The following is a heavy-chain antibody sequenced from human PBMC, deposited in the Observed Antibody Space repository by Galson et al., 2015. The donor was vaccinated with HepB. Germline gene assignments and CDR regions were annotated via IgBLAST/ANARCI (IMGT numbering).Heavy chain of an antibody. V-gene: IGHV3-48*01. CDR2: ISSSSSTI. Sequence: SLRLSCAASGFTFSSYSMNWVRQAPGKGLEWVSYISSSSSTIYYADSVKGRFTISRDNAKNSLYLQMNSLRAEDTAVYYCASGSQWELLTRGQGTLVTVSS. CDR1: GFTFSSYS. D-gene: IGHD1-26*01. J-gene: IGHJ4*02. CDR3: ASGSQWELLT.